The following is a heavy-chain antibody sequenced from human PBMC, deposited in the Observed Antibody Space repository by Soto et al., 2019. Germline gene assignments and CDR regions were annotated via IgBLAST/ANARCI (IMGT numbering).Heavy chain of an antibody. CDR3: ARDIDPWDFGVVIAASGMDV. CDR2: ISSSSSYT. J-gene: IGHJ6*02. D-gene: IGHD3-3*01. Sequence: SGGSLRLSCAASGFTFSDYYMSWIRQAPGKGLEWVSYISSSSSYTNYADSVKGRFTISRDNAKSSLYLQMNSLRAEDTAVYYCARDIDPWDFGVVIAASGMDVWGQGTTVTVSS. CDR1: GFTFSDYY. V-gene: IGHV3-11*06.